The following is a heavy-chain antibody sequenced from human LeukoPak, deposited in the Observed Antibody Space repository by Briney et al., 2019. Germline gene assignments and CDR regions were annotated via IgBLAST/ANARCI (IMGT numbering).Heavy chain of an antibody. J-gene: IGHJ4*02. Sequence: ASVKVSCKASGYTFTSYGISWVRQAPGQGLEWMGWISAYNGNTNYAQKLQDRVTMTTDTSTSTAYMELRSLRSDDTAVYYCARVQPLPYLADCSGGSCPFGYWGQGTLVTDSS. CDR3: ARVQPLPYLADCSGGSCPFGY. CDR2: ISAYNGNT. CDR1: GYTFTSYG. V-gene: IGHV1-18*01. D-gene: IGHD2-15*01.